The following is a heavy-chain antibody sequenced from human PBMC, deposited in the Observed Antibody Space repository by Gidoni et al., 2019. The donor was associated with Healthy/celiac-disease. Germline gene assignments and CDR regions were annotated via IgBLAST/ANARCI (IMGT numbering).Heavy chain of an antibody. CDR2: INSDGSST. CDR3: AREGRVAGLH. V-gene: IGHV3-74*01. Sequence: EVQLVESGGGLVQPGGSLSLPCAASGFTFSSYWMHWVRQAPGRGLVWVSRINSDGSSTSYADSVKGRFTISRDNAKNTLYLQMNSLRAEDTAVYYCAREGRVAGLHWGQGTLVTVSS. CDR1: GFTFSSYW. D-gene: IGHD6-19*01. J-gene: IGHJ4*02.